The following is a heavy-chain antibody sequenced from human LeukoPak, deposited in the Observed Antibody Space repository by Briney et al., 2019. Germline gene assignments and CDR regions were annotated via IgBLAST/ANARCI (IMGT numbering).Heavy chain of an antibody. Sequence: SETLSLTCTVSGGSISSYYWSWIRQPPGKGLEFIGYIYTSGSTNYNPSLKSRVTISVATSKNQFSLKLSSVTAADTAVYYCASHPLTGVWFDPWGQGTLVTVSS. D-gene: IGHD2-8*01. J-gene: IGHJ5*02. V-gene: IGHV4-4*09. CDR1: GGSISSYY. CDR3: ASHPLTGVWFDP. CDR2: IYTSGST.